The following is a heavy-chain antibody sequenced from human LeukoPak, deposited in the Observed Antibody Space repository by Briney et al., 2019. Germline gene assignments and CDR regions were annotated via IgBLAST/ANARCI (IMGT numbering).Heavy chain of an antibody. J-gene: IGHJ6*03. CDR3: ARDPLYCGGDCPLYYYYYMDV. CDR2: IYPGDSDT. D-gene: IGHD2-21*02. CDR1: GYGFTSYW. V-gene: IGHV5-51*01. Sequence: GESLKISCKGSGYGFTSYWIGWVRQMPGKGLEWMGIIYPGDSDTRYSPSFQGQVTISADKSISTAYLQWSSLEASDTAVYYCARDPLYCGGDCPLYYYYYMDVWGKGTTVTVSS.